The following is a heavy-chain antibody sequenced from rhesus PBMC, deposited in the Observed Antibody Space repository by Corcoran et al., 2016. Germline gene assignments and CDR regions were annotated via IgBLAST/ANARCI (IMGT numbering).Heavy chain of an antibody. D-gene: IGHD6-13*01. V-gene: IGHV3S5*01. CDR1: GFTFSSYG. Sequence: EVQLVETGGGLVQPGGSLKLSCAASGFTFSSYGMSWVRQAAGTGLEWVSAINIVGGTKNSADSVKGLFTISRDNSKNTLSLQMNSLRAEDTAVYYCAKDWAGYSSWSGLYYYGLDSWGQGVVVTVSS. CDR2: INIVGGTK. CDR3: AKDWAGYSSWSGLYYYGLDS. J-gene: IGHJ6*01.